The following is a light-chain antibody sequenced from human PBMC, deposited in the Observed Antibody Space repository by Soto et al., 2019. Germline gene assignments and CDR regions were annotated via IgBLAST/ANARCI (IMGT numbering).Light chain of an antibody. Sequence: IVLTQSPATLSFFPGERATLSCRASQSINTSLAWYQQKPGQAPRLLMSAATNRATGIPARFSGSGSGTDFTLTISSVEPEDFAVYYCQHRSIFGGGTKVEIK. CDR1: QSINTS. J-gene: IGKJ4*01. CDR2: AAT. CDR3: QHRSI. V-gene: IGKV3-11*01.